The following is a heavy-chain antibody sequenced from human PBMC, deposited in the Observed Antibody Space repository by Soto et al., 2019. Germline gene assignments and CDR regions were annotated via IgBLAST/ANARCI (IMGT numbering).Heavy chain of an antibody. J-gene: IGHJ6*02. CDR3: ARDLRAAGRPGMDV. V-gene: IGHV1-69*01. D-gene: IGHD6-13*01. CDR1: GGSFSSYA. Sequence: QVQLVQSGAEVKKPGSSVKVSCKASGGSFSSYAISWVRQAPGQGLEWMGGIIPIVGTGNYAQNFQGRVTITADESMSTAYMELSSLRSEDTAIYYCARDLRAAGRPGMDVEGQGTTVTVSS. CDR2: IIPIVGTG.